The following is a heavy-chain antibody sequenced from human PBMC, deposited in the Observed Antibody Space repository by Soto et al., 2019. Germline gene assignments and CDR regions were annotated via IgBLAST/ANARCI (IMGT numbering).Heavy chain of an antibody. D-gene: IGHD1-26*01. Sequence: EVQLVESGGGLVNPGGSLRLSCEVSGIDFTYAWMTWVRQAPGRGLECIGRIKSKASGGSIDYAAPVKGRFTISRDDSRSMLYLQMNSLISEDTGVYYCTHIGRLPPNDAFATGGRGTVVTVSS. CDR3: THIGRLPPNDAFAT. CDR2: IKSKASGGSI. V-gene: IGHV3-15*01. CDR1: GIDFTYAW. J-gene: IGHJ3*02.